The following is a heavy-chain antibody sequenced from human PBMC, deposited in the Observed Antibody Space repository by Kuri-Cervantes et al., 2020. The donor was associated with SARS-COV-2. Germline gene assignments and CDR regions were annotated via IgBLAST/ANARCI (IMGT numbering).Heavy chain of an antibody. CDR2: ISAYNGNT. D-gene: IGHD4-23*01. Sequence: ASVKVSCKASGYTFTSYGISWVRQAPGQGLEWMGWISAYNGNTNYAQKLQGRVTMTTDTSTSTAYMELRSLRSEDTAVYYCARILVDRYGGNSLYTYFDYWGQGTLVTASS. V-gene: IGHV1-18*01. CDR1: GYTFTSYG. J-gene: IGHJ4*02. CDR3: ARILVDRYGGNSLYTYFDY.